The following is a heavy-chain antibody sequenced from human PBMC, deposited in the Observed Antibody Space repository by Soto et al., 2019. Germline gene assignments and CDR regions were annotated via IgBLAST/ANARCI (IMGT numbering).Heavy chain of an antibody. CDR3: AGEMIGSGSYDY. Sequence: LRLSCAASGFTFSSYSMNWVRQAPGKGLEWVSSISGNSNYMYYADSVKGRFTISRDNAKNSLYLQMNSLRAEDTAVYYCAGEMIGSGSYDYWGQGILVTVSS. V-gene: IGHV3-21*01. CDR2: ISGNSNYM. D-gene: IGHD3-10*01. J-gene: IGHJ4*02. CDR1: GFTFSSYS.